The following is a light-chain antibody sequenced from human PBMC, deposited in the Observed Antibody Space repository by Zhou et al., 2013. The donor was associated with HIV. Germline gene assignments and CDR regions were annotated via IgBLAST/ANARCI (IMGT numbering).Light chain of an antibody. V-gene: IGKV3-15*01. Sequence: EIVMTQSPATLSVFPGERASLSCRASQSISTDLAWYQQKPGQAPRLLIRGASTRAAAIPARFSGSGSGTEFTLTISSLQFEDFAVYYCQQYSNWPPFTFGGGTKVEI. CDR3: QQYSNWPPFT. CDR2: GAS. J-gene: IGKJ4*01. CDR1: QSISTD.